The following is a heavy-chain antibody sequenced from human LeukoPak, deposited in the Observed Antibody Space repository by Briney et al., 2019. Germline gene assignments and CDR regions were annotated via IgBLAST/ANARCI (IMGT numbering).Heavy chain of an antibody. D-gene: IGHD3-22*01. CDR1: GFTVSSNY. J-gene: IGHJ3*02. Sequence: QPGGSLRLSCAASGFTVSSNYMIWVRQAPGKGLEGVSVIYSGGSTYYADSVKGRFTISRDNSKNTLYLQMNSLRAEDTAVYYCASSPSNYDSSGYTDAFDIWGQGTMVTVSS. CDR2: IYSGGST. V-gene: IGHV3-53*01. CDR3: ASSPSNYDSSGYTDAFDI.